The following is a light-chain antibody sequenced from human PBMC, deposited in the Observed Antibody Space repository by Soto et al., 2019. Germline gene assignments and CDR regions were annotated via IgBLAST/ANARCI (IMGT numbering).Light chain of an antibody. CDR3: GSWDSSLSAYV. J-gene: IGLJ1*01. V-gene: IGLV1-51*01. CDR1: SSNIGGNS. Sequence: QSALTQPPSVSAAPGQKVTISCSGSSSNIGGNSVSWYQQPPGTAPKLLIYDDNKRPSGIPDRFSGSKSGTSATLGITGVQTGDEADYYCGSWDSSLSAYVFGTGTKVTV. CDR2: DDN.